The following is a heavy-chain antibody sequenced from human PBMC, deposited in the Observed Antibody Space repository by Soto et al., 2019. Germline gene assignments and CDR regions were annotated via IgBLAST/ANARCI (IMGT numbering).Heavy chain of an antibody. CDR3: ARDRLLGVVPAIGWGYV. CDR1: GFTFSSYS. CDR2: ISSSSSTI. Sequence: EVQLVESGGGLVQPGGSLRLSCAASGFTFSSYSMNWVRQAPGKGLEWVPYISSSSSTIYYADSVKGRFTISRDNAKTSLYRQMNGLRDEDTAVYYWARDRLLGVVPAIGWGYVGGQGTTVTVSS. J-gene: IGHJ6*02. V-gene: IGHV3-48*02. D-gene: IGHD2-21*02.